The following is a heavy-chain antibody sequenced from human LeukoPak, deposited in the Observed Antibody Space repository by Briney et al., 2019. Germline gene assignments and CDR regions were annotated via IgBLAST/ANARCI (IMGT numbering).Heavy chain of an antibody. J-gene: IGHJ6*03. CDR3: AKDSVTVSLPTAYYYYYMDV. D-gene: IGHD2-2*01. V-gene: IGHV3-7*01. Sequence: GGSLRLSCAASGFTFSSYCMSWVRQAPGKGLEWVANIKQDGSEKYYVDSVKGRFTISRDNAKNSLYLQMNSLRAVDTAVYYCAKDSVTVSLPTAYYYYYMDVWGKGTTVTVSS. CDR2: IKQDGSEK. CDR1: GFTFSSYC.